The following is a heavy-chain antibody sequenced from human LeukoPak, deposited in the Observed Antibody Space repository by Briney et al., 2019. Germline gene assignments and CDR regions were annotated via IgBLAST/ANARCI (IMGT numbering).Heavy chain of an antibody. CDR2: ISHDGMNA. D-gene: IGHD6-19*01. Sequence: GGSLRLSCAASGLHFSGTAMSWVRQAPGKRLEWVSAISHDGMNAYYADSVKGRFTISRDNSKKTVSLEMSSLTAADTGVYYCAKDGAQYSSGPECDPRGQGALVTVSP. CDR1: GLHFSGTA. CDR3: AKDGAQYSSGPECDP. V-gene: IGHV3-23*01. J-gene: IGHJ5*02.